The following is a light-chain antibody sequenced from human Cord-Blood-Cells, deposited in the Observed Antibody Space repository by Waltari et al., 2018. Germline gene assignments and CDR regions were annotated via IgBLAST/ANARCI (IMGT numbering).Light chain of an antibody. V-gene: IGLV2-11*01. Sequence: QSALTQPRSVSGSPGQSVTISCTGTSSDVGGSNYVPWYQQHPGKAPKLMIYDVSKRPSGVPDRFSGSKSGNTASLTISGPQAEDEADYYCCSYAGSYTYVFGTGTKVTVL. CDR3: CSYAGSYTYV. CDR2: DVS. J-gene: IGLJ1*01. CDR1: SSDVGGSNY.